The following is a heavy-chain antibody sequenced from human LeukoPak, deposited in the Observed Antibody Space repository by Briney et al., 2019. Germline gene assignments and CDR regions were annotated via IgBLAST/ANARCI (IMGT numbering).Heavy chain of an antibody. J-gene: IGHJ4*02. V-gene: IGHV4-59*12. CDR3: ARGSGYPTYYFDY. Sequence: PSETLSLTCTVSGGSISSYYWSWIRQPPGKGLEWIGYIYHSGSTYYNPSLKSRVTISVDRSKNQFSLKLSSVTAADTAVYYCARGSGYPTYYFDYWGQGTLVTVSS. D-gene: IGHD3-22*01. CDR1: GGSISSYY. CDR2: IYHSGST.